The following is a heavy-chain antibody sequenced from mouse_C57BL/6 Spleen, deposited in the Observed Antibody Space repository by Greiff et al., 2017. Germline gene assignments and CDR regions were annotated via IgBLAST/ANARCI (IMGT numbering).Heavy chain of an antibody. CDR2: IDPEDGDT. V-gene: IGHV14-1*01. D-gene: IGHD1-1*01. J-gene: IGHJ2*01. CDR1: GFNINDYY. Sequence: VQLQQSGADLVRPGASVKFSCTASGFNINDYYMHWVHQSPEQGLEWIGRIDPEDGDTEYAAKFPGKATMTADTATNTAYLQLSSLTSEDTAVYYCTTSYYGSSGGYFDYWGQGTTLTVSS. CDR3: TTSYYGSSGGYFDY.